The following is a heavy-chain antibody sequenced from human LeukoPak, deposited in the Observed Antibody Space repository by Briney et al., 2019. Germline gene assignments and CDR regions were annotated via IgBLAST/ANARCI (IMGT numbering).Heavy chain of an antibody. D-gene: IGHD6-13*01. J-gene: IGHJ4*02. V-gene: IGHV3-7*01. Sequence: GGSLRLSCATSGFTFSSNWMSWVRHVPGRGLDWVANIKPDGSAQYYAASVKGRFTVSRDNAKNSLYLQMNSLRVEDTAVYYCARANNSSWHNWGQGTLITVSA. CDR1: GFTFSSNW. CDR3: ARANNSSWHN. CDR2: IKPDGSAQ.